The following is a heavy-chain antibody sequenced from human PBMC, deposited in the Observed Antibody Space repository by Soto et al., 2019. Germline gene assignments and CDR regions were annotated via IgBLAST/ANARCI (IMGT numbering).Heavy chain of an antibody. CDR3: ARAYYDILTGYQPFAY. CDR2: INPSGGST. V-gene: IGHV1-46*01. Sequence: ASVKVSCKASGYAVTSYYMHWVRQAPGQGLEWMGIINPSGGSTSYAQKFQGRVTMTRDTSTSTVYMELSSLRSEDTAVYYCARAYYDILTGYQPFAYWGKGTLVTVSS. CDR1: GYAVTSYY. J-gene: IGHJ4*02. D-gene: IGHD3-9*01.